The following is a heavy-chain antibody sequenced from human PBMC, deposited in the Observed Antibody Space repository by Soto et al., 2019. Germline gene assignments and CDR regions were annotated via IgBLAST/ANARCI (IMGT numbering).Heavy chain of an antibody. V-gene: IGHV3-33*01. CDR1: GFTFSIYG. Sequence: QVQLVEAGGGVVQPGRSLRLSCAASGFTFSIYGMHWVRQAPGKGLEWVAVIWNDGSNKYYGDSVKGRFTIYRDNSKNTLYLHMNRLRADDTAVYYCARAVGPFDYWGQGTLVTVSS. D-gene: IGHD3-16*01. J-gene: IGHJ4*02. CDR3: ARAVGPFDY. CDR2: IWNDGSNK.